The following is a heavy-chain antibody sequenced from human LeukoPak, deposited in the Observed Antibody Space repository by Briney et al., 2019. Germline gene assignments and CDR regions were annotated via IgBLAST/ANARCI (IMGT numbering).Heavy chain of an antibody. CDR3: AKEYSGYDFDY. CDR2: TSGSGVNS. D-gene: IGHD5-12*01. J-gene: IGHJ4*02. CDR1: GFTLRSYD. V-gene: IGHV3-23*01. Sequence: GGSLRLSCAASGFTLRSYDMSWVRQAPGKGLEWVSATSGSGVNSYYADSVRGRFTISTYNSRNTLYLQMDSLRAEDTDLYYCAKEYSGYDFDYWGQGPPVTVSS.